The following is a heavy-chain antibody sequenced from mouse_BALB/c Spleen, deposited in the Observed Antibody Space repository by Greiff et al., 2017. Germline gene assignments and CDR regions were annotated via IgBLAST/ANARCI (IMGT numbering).Heavy chain of an antibody. D-gene: IGHD1-1*01. CDR2: ISYDGSN. CDR3: ARDSGSSLFHYAMDY. Sequence: EVKLMESGPGLVKPSQSLSLTCSVTGYSITSGYYWNWIRQFPGNKLEWMGYISYDGSNNYNPSLKNRISITRDTSKNQFFLKLNSVTTEDTATYYCARDSGSSLFHYAMDYWGQGTSVTVSS. V-gene: IGHV3-6*02. CDR1: GYSITSGYY. J-gene: IGHJ4*01.